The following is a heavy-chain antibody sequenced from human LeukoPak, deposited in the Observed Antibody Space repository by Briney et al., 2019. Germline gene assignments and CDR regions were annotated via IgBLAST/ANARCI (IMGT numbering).Heavy chain of an antibody. Sequence: PGGSLRLSCAASGFTFSSYAMSWVRQAPGKGLEWIGEINHSGSTNYNPSLKSRVTISVDTSKNQFSLKLSSVTAADTAVYYCARGRGPNYYYYYGMDVWGKGTTVTVSS. CDR1: GFTFSSYA. CDR2: INHSGST. J-gene: IGHJ6*04. D-gene: IGHD3-10*01. CDR3: ARGRGPNYYYYYGMDV. V-gene: IGHV4-34*01.